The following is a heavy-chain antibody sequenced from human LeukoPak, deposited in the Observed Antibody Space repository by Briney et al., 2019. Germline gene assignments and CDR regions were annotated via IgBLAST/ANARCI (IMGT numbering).Heavy chain of an antibody. Sequence: IPSETLSLTCAVYGGSVTSTNWWTWFRQPPGKGLEWIGEVHLDGRTNYNPSLKSRLVMSADLPENHISLKLTSVTAADTAVYYCAREGGFYRPLDYSGQGTLVTVSS. D-gene: IGHD6-25*01. V-gene: IGHV4-4*02. CDR3: AREGGFYRPLDY. CDR2: VHLDGRT. J-gene: IGHJ4*02. CDR1: GGSVTSTNW.